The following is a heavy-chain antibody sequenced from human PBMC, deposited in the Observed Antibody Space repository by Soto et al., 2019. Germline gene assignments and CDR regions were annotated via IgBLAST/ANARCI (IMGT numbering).Heavy chain of an antibody. CDR1: GGSIANNNYF. Sequence: KLPDTLSLTCTVSGGSIANNNYFWFWVRQPPGKGLEWIGSSAYSGGTYKNPSLKSRVTVSVDTSKNQFSLKLTSVTAADTAVYYCAKVVVGATSHSDFDSWGQGTLVTVSS. D-gene: IGHD2-15*01. CDR2: SAYSGGT. V-gene: IGHV4-39*01. CDR3: AKVVVGATSHSDFDS. J-gene: IGHJ4*02.